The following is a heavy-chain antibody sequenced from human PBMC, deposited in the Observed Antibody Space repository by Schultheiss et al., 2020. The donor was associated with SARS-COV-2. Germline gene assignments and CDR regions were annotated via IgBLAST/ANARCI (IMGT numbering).Heavy chain of an antibody. CDR2: VYSGGGT. CDR3: AKGTTKAVAGKGTFDY. V-gene: IGHV3-66*01. D-gene: IGHD6-19*01. Sequence: GGSLRLSCAASGFIVSSNYMTWVRRAPGKGLEWVSVVYSGGGTYYADSVKGRFTISRDNSRNTVYLQMSSLRAEDTAVYYCAKGTTKAVAGKGTFDYWGQGTLVTVSS. CDR1: GFIVSSNY. J-gene: IGHJ4*02.